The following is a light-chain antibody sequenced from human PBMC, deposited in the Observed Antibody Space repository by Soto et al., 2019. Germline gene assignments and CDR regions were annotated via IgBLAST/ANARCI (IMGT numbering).Light chain of an antibody. V-gene: IGKV3-15*01. CDR2: DAS. J-gene: IGKJ5*01. CDR3: QQYNNWPPII. Sequence: EIVWTQSPATLSLSPGERATLSCGASQSVSSSYLAWYQQKPGLAPRLLIYDASTRATDIPARFTGSGSGTELTLTISSLQSADFAVYYCQQYNNWPPIIFGQGTRLEIK. CDR1: QSVSSSY.